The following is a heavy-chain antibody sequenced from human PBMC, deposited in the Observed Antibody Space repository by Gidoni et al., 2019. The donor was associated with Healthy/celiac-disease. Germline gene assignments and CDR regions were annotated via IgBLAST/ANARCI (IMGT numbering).Heavy chain of an antibody. CDR3: AKDSGSYWGGYFDY. V-gene: IGHV3-23*01. CDR1: GFTFSSDA. J-gene: IGHJ4*02. Sequence: EVQLFESGGGLVQTGGSLRLSCAASGFTFSSDAMIWVRQAPGKGMEWVSASSGSGGSTYYADSVKGRFTISRDNSKNTLYLQMNSLRAEDTAVYYCAKDSGSYWGGYFDYWGQGTLVTVSS. CDR2: SSGSGGST. D-gene: IGHD1-26*01.